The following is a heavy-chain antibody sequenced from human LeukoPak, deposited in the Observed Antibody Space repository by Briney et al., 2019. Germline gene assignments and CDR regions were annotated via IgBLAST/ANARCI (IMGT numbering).Heavy chain of an antibody. CDR2: IDSSGDYT. V-gene: IGHV3-23*01. CDR3: GKEFSSGWFF. J-gene: IGHJ4*02. Sequence: PGGSLRLSCVASGFTFSTHAMTWVRQAPGKGLEWVSSIDSSGDYTFYADSVKGRFTISRDNSKDTLCLQLSGLRAEDTAIYYCGKEFSSGWFFWGQGTLVSVSS. D-gene: IGHD6-13*01. CDR1: GFTFSTHA.